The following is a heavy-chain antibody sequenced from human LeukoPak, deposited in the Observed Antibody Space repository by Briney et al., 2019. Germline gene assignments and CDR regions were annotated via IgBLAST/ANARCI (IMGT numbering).Heavy chain of an antibody. V-gene: IGHV3-48*04. CDR1: GFTFSSYS. J-gene: IGHJ4*02. D-gene: IGHD5-12*01. CDR3: ARYSGSLYYFDY. Sequence: GGSLRLSCAASGFTFSSYSMNWVRQAPGKGLEWVSYISSSGSTIYYADSVKGRFTISRDNAKNSLYLQMNSLRAEDTAVYYCARYSGSLYYFDYWGQGTLVTVSS. CDR2: ISSSGSTI.